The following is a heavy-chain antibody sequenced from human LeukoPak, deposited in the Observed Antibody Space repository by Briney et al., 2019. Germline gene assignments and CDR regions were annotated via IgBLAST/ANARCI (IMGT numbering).Heavy chain of an antibody. V-gene: IGHV4-4*07. CDR1: GGSISDSY. CDR3: ARAYYYGSGSYAFDI. CDR2: IYSSGNT. J-gene: IGHJ3*02. Sequence: PSESLSLTCTVSGGSISDSYWSWIRQAAGKGPEWIGRIYSSGNTNYNFSFQSRVIMSVDPSKSQFSLKLTSVTAADTAVYYCARAYYYGSGSYAFDIWGQGTMVTVSS. D-gene: IGHD3-10*01.